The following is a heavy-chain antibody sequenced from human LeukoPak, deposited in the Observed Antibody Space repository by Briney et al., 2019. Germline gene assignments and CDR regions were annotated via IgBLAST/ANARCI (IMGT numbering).Heavy chain of an antibody. J-gene: IGHJ4*02. Sequence: ASVKVSCKASGYTFTGYYMHWVRQAPGQGLEWMGWINRNSGGTNYAQKFQGRVTMTRDTSISTAYMELSSLRSEDTAVYYCARVRRGYCSGGSCYQLGYWGQGTLVTVSS. CDR1: GYTFTGYY. CDR3: ARVRRGYCSGGSCYQLGY. CDR2: INRNSGGT. D-gene: IGHD2-15*01. V-gene: IGHV1-2*02.